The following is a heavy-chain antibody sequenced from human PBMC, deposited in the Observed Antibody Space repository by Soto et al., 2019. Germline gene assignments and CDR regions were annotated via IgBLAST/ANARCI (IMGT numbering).Heavy chain of an antibody. Sequence: PGGSLRLSCAASGFTFSSYGMHWVRQAPGKGPEWVAVISYDGSNKYYADSVKGRFTISRDNSKNTLYLQMNSLRAEDTAVYYCAKAFRNYYDSSGYLGDYGHYFDYWGQGTLVTVSS. V-gene: IGHV3-30*18. CDR2: ISYDGSNK. J-gene: IGHJ4*02. CDR1: GFTFSSYG. CDR3: AKAFRNYYDSSGYLGDYGHYFDY. D-gene: IGHD3-22*01.